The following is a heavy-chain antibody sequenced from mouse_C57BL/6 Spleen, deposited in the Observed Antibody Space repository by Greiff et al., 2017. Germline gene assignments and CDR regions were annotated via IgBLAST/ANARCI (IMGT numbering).Heavy chain of an antibody. CDR1: GFNIKNTY. D-gene: IGHD3-3*01. V-gene: IGHV14-3*01. Sequence: EVQLQQSVAELVRPGASVKLSCTASGFNIKNTYMHWVKQRPAPGLAWIGRIDPANGNTTYAPKFQGKATITADTSSNTAYLQLSSLTSEDTAIYDWARRGLGDWYVDVWGTGTTVTVSS. CDR3: ARRGLGDWYVDV. J-gene: IGHJ1*03. CDR2: IDPANGNT.